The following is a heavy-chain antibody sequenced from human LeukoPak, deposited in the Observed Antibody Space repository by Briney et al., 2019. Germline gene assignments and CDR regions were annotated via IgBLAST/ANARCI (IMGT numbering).Heavy chain of an antibody. D-gene: IGHD3-10*01. CDR3: ARELYRGLGNWFDP. CDR1: GFPLTFRTYN. CDR2: ISNVGSTI. Sequence: GESLRLSCVASGFPLTFRTYNMKWVRQAPGKGLEGISYISNVGSTIYYADSVRRRFTISRDNAKNSLYLQMNGLRAEDTAVYYCARELYRGLGNWFDPWGQGTLVTVSS. J-gene: IGHJ5*02. V-gene: IGHV3-48*03.